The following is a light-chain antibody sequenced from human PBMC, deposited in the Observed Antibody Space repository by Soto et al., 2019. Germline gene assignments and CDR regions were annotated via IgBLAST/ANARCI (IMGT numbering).Light chain of an antibody. V-gene: IGKV3-20*01. J-gene: IGKJ1*01. CDR3: QQYGNSAWT. CDR1: QSVSSRS. CDR2: GAS. Sequence: EIVLTQSPGTLSLSPGERATLSCRASQSVSSRSLAWYQQKPGQAPRLLISGASSRAADIPDRFSGSGSGTDFTLTISRLEPEDFAVYYCQQYGNSAWTFGQGTKVDIK.